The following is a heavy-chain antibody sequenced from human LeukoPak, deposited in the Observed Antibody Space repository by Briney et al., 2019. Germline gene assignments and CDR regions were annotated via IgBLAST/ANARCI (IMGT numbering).Heavy chain of an antibody. CDR3: ARNSGSGFDY. V-gene: IGHV1-46*01. J-gene: IGHJ4*02. Sequence: GASVTVSCKTSGYTFTIYYIVWVRQAPGQGLEWMGRIGPSGGSTSYTQKFQGRVTMTRGTSTSTVYMELSSLRSEDTAVYYCARNSGSGFDYWGQGTLVTVSS. CDR2: IGPSGGST. CDR1: GYTFTIYY. D-gene: IGHD2-15*01.